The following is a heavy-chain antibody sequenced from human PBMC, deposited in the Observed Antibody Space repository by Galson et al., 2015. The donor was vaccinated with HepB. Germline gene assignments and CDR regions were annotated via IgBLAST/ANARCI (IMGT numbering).Heavy chain of an antibody. D-gene: IGHD5-18*01. J-gene: IGHJ4*02. Sequence: PALGKPTQTLTLTCPFSGVSPSTSGVGVGRVRPPPGKALEWVALIFWDDDKRYSPSLKSRLTITKDTSKNQVVLTMTNMDPVDTATYYCAHAGGIQLWTSFDYWGQGTLVTVSS. CDR1: GVSPSTSGVG. CDR2: IFWDDDK. CDR3: AHAGGIQLWTSFDY. V-gene: IGHV2-5*02.